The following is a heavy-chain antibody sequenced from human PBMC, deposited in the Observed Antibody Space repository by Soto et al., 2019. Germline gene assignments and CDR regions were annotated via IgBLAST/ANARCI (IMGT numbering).Heavy chain of an antibody. CDR1: GFTFSSYS. D-gene: IGHD2-2*01. CDR3: VRVKYCRSTRCYESAPYAFDI. J-gene: IGHJ3*02. CDR2: ISSSSSTI. V-gene: IGHV3-48*01. Sequence: EVQLVESGGGLVQPGGSLRLSCAASGFTFSSYSMNWVRQAPGKGLEWVSYISSSSSTINYADSVKGRFTISRDNAKNLLYRQMHSLRAEDTAVYYCVRVKYCRSTRCYESAPYAFDIWGQGTMVTVSS.